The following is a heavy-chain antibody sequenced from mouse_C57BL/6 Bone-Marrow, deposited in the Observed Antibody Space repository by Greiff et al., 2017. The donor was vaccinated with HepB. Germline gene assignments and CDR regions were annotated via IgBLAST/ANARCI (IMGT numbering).Heavy chain of an antibody. CDR1: GYTFTSYW. Sequence: VQLQQSGAELVKPGASVKLSCKASGYTFTSYWMHWVKQRPGQGLEWIGMIHPNSGSTNYNEKFKSKATLTVDKSSSTAYMQLSSLTSEDSAVYYCARVVYYGPLYWYFDVWGTGTTVTVSS. CDR3: ARVVYYGPLYWYFDV. V-gene: IGHV1-64*01. D-gene: IGHD1-1*01. CDR2: IHPNSGST. J-gene: IGHJ1*03.